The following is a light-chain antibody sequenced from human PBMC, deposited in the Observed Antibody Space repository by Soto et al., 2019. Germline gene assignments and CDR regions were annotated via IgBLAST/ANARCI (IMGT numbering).Light chain of an antibody. CDR1: QTISSW. CDR2: DAS. V-gene: IGKV1-5*01. Sequence: DIRMTQSPSTLSGSVGDRVTITCRASQTISSWLAWYQQKPGKAPKLLIYDASSLESGVPSRFSGSGSGTEFTLTISSLQPDDFATYYCQQYNSYPITFGQGTKVDIK. J-gene: IGKJ1*01. CDR3: QQYNSYPIT.